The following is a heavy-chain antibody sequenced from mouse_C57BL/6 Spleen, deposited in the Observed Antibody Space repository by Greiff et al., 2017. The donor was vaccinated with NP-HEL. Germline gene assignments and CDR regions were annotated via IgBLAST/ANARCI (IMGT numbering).Heavy chain of an antibody. V-gene: IGHV5-17*01. CDR1: GFTFSDYG. J-gene: IGHJ1*03. Sequence: EVQLVESGGGLVKPGGSLKLSCAASGFTFSDYGMHWVRQAPEKGLEWVAYISSGRSTIYYADTVNGRFTISRDNAKNTLFLQMSSLRSEDTAMYSSARRGYGRVDWYFDVWGTGTTVTVSS. CDR2: ISSGRSTI. D-gene: IGHD1-1*01. CDR3: ARRGYGRVDWYFDV.